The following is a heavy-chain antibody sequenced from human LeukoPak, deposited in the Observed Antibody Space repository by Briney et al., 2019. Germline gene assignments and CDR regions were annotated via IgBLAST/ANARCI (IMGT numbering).Heavy chain of an antibody. CDR1: GYTFTSYD. J-gene: IGHJ3*02. D-gene: IGHD2-21*01. Sequence: GASVKVSCKASGYTFTSYDINWVRQAPGQGLEWMGWINPNSGGTNYAQKFQGRVTMTRDTSISTAYMELSRLRSDDTAVYYCARWWWVSNAFDIWGQGTMVTVSS. CDR3: ARWWWVSNAFDI. CDR2: INPNSGGT. V-gene: IGHV1-2*02.